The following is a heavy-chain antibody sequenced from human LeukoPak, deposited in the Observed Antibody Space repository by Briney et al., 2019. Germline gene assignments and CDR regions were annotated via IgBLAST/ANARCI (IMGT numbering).Heavy chain of an antibody. CDR2: IYYSGST. J-gene: IGHJ5*02. D-gene: IGHD1-26*01. Sequence: SETLSLTCTVSGGSISSYYWSWLRQPPGKGLEGIGYIYYSGSTNYNPSLTSRVTISVDTSKNQFSLKLSSVTAADTAVYYCARGLGATGWFDPWGQGTLVTVSS. CDR1: GGSISSYY. CDR3: ARGLGATGWFDP. V-gene: IGHV4-59*01.